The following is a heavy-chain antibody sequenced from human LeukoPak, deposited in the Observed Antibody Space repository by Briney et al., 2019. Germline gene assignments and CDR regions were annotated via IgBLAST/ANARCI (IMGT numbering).Heavy chain of an antibody. CDR3: ARGLSYDILTGYYPDDY. D-gene: IGHD3-9*01. V-gene: IGHV4-34*01. Sequence: SETLSLTCAVYGGSFSGYYWSWIRQPPGKGLEWIGGINHSGSTNYNPSLKSRVTISVDTSKNQFSLKLSSVTAADTAVYYCARGLSYDILTGYYPDDYWGQGTLVTVSS. CDR2: INHSGST. CDR1: GGSFSGYY. J-gene: IGHJ4*02.